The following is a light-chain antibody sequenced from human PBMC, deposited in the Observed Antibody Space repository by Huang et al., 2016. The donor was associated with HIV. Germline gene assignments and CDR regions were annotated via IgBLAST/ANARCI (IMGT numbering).Light chain of an antibody. CDR2: DAS. V-gene: IGKV3-11*01. Sequence: EIVLTQSPATLSLSPGQRVTLSCRASQSVSDFLARYQQKPGQCPRPLIYDASKRATGIPARFSGSGAGTDFTLTISSLGPEDFAVYYCQQRSKWPLTFGGGTKVESK. J-gene: IGKJ4*01. CDR1: QSVSDF. CDR3: QQRSKWPLT.